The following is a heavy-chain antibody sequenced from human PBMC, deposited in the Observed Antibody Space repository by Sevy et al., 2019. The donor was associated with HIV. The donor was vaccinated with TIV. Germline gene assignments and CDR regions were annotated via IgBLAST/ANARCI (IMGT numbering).Heavy chain of an antibody. V-gene: IGHV4-39*01. CDR2: INYSGSI. J-gene: IGHJ4*02. Sequence: ETLSLTCTVSGASISSSGYYWGWIRQPPGKRLEWIASINYSGSIFYNPSLKSRVTISSDTSKNQFALKLNSVTAADTATYYCAGPILTYNSGWSYYDSWGQGTVVTVSS. D-gene: IGHD6-19*01. CDR1: GASISSSGYY. CDR3: AGPILTYNSGWSYYDS.